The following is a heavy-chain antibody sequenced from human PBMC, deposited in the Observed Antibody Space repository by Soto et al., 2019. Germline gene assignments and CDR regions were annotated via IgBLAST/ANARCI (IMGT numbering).Heavy chain of an antibody. Sequence: EVQLVESGGGLVQPGGSLRLSCAASGFTFSSYSMTWVRQAPGKGLEWVSYISSSSSTIYYADSGKGRFTIARDNAKNSLYLQMASVPTEDTAVYYCARHPERIAEIGWFDPWGHGTLVTVSS. CDR3: ARHPERIAEIGWFDP. CDR1: GFTFSSYS. V-gene: IGHV3-48*01. D-gene: IGHD6-13*01. CDR2: ISSSSSTI. J-gene: IGHJ5*02.